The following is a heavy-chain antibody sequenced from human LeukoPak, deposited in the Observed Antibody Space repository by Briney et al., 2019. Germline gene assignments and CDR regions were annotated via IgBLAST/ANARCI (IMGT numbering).Heavy chain of an antibody. CDR3: AKGTMVRGAPYDY. D-gene: IGHD3-10*01. V-gene: IGHV3-30*18. CDR2: ISCDGSNK. J-gene: IGHJ4*02. Sequence: GGSLRLSCAASGFTFSSYGMHWVRQAPGKGLEWVSVISCDGSNKYYADSVKGRFTISRDNSKNTLYLQMNSLRAEDTAVYYCAKGTMVRGAPYDYWGQGTLATVSS. CDR1: GFTFSSYG.